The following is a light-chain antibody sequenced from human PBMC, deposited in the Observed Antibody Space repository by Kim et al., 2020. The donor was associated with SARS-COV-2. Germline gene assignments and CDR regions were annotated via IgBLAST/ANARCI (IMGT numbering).Light chain of an antibody. J-gene: IGLJ2*01. V-gene: IGLV3-19*01. CDR3: NSRDSNDNVV. Sequence: ALEQTVRITCQGDSLRSYYATGYQQQPGQAPILVIYGKNNRPSGIPDRFSGSSSGNTASLTITGTQAGDEADYYCNSRDSNDNVVFGGGTQLTVL. CDR1: SLRSYY. CDR2: GKN.